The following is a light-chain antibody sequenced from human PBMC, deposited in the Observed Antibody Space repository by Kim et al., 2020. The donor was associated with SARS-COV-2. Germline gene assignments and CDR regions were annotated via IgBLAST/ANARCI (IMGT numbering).Light chain of an antibody. J-gene: IGLJ2*01. CDR3: SSYAGSNNGV. CDR2: EVT. CDR1: SSDIASYDY. V-gene: IGLV2-8*01. Sequence: GQSDATSCTGPSSDIASYDYVSWYKQCPGKAPILIIYEVTKRPSGVPDRFSGSTSAKTASLTASGLQAQDEADYYCSSYAGSNNGVFGGGTQLTVL.